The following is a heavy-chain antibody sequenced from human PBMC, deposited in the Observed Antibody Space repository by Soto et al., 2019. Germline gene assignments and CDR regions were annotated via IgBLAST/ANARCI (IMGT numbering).Heavy chain of an antibody. Sequence: SGPTLVNPTETLTLTCTLSGFSLSTNGMCVTWIRQPPGKALEWLARIDWDDDKYYSTSLRTRLTNSKVTSKTQVVLKVTDMEPVDTANYYCGFGNATLDFWGQGTLVTVSS. J-gene: IGHJ4*02. D-gene: IGHD1-1*01. CDR3: GFGNATLDF. CDR1: GFSLSTNGMC. CDR2: IDWDDDK. V-gene: IGHV2-70*11.